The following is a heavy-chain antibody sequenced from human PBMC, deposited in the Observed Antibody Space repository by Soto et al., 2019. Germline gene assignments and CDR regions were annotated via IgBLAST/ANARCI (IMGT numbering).Heavy chain of an antibody. D-gene: IGHD6-19*01. J-gene: IGHJ4*02. CDR2: IVVGSGNT. CDR3: AAVSGWEFDY. Sequence: SVKVSCKASGFTFTSSAVQRVRQARGQRLEWIGWIVVGSGNTNYAQKFQERVTITRDMSTSTAYMELSSLRSEDTAVYYCAAVSGWEFDYWGQGTLVTVSS. CDR1: GFTFTSSA. V-gene: IGHV1-58*01.